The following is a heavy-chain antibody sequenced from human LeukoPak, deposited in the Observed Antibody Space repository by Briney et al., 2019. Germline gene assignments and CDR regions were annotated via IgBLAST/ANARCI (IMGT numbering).Heavy chain of an antibody. D-gene: IGHD3-10*01. V-gene: IGHV4-59*11. CDR1: GGSISSHY. CDR3: ARVWAYYYGSGSYYISWFDP. Sequence: SETLSLTCTVPGGSISSHYWSWIRQPPGKGLEWIGYIYYSGSTNYNPSLKSRVTISVDTSKNQFSLKLSSVTAADTAVYYCARVWAYYYGSGSYYISWFDPWGKGTLVTVSS. J-gene: IGHJ5*02. CDR2: IYYSGST.